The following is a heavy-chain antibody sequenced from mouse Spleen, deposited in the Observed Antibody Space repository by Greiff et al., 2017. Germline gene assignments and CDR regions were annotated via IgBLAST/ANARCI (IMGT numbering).Heavy chain of an antibody. Sequence: VQLQESGPGLVAPSQSLSITCTVSGFSLTSYGVHWVRQPPGKGLEWLGVIWAGGSTNYNSALMSRLSISKDNSKSQVFVKMNSLQTDDTAMYYCARDGNHGAMDYWGQGTSVTVSS. CDR1: GFSLTSYG. CDR2: IWAGGST. V-gene: IGHV2-9*02. D-gene: IGHD2-1*01. J-gene: IGHJ4*01. CDR3: ARDGNHGAMDY.